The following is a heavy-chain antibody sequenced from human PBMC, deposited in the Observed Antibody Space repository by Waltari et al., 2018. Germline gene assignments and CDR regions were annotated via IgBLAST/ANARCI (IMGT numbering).Heavy chain of an antibody. D-gene: IGHD3-16*01. CDR2: IMAYSGAT. V-gene: IGHV1-18*01. J-gene: IGHJ4*02. CDR1: GFTFTNVG. CDR3: ARNIMRRIDE. Sequence: QVRLVQSGTEVKRPGASVKVSCKASGFTFTNVGFSWVRQAPGRGPELMGWIMAYSGATHYAEKFQGRVTMTTDTSTDIVDMDLRSLRSDDTAVYFCARNIMRRIDEWGQGTLLTVSS.